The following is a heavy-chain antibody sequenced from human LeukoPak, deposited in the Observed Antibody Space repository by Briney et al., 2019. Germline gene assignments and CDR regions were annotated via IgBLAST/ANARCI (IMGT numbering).Heavy chain of an antibody. CDR3: ARLGPAAGTSFDY. D-gene: IGHD6-13*01. V-gene: IGHV4-34*01. Sequence: PSETLSLTCAVYGGSFSGYYWSWIRQPPGKGLEWIGEINNSGGTNYNPSLKSRVTISVDTSKNQFSLKLSSVTAADTAVYYCARLGPAAGTSFDYWGQGTLVTVSS. CDR1: GGSFSGYY. J-gene: IGHJ4*02. CDR2: INNSGGT.